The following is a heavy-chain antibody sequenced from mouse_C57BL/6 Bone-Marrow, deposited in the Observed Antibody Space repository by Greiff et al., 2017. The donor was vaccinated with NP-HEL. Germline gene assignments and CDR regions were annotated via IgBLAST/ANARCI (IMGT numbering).Heavy chain of an antibody. J-gene: IGHJ3*01. CDR2: IDPSDSYT. CDR1: GYTFTSYW. D-gene: IGHD2-2*01. V-gene: IGHV1-59*01. CDR3: ERVSNMVTWFAY. Sequence: QVQLKQPGAELVRPGTSVKLSCKASGYTFTSYWMHWVKQRPGQGLEWIGVIDPSDSYTNSNQKFKGKATLTVDTSSSTACMQLSSLTSEDSAVNYCERVSNMVTWFAYWGQGTLVTVSA.